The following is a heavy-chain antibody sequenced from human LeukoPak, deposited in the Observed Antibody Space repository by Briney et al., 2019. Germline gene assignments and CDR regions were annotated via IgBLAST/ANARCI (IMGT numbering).Heavy chain of an antibody. CDR1: GGSFSNYY. Sequence: SETLSLTCAVYGGSFSNYYWSWIRQPPGRGLEWIGYIYYSGSTNYNPSLKSRVTISVDTSKNQFSLRLSSATAADTAVYYCARGSIAVAVTRVAFDIWGQGTMVTVSS. V-gene: IGHV4-59*01. CDR3: ARGSIAVAVTRVAFDI. J-gene: IGHJ3*02. D-gene: IGHD6-19*01. CDR2: IYYSGST.